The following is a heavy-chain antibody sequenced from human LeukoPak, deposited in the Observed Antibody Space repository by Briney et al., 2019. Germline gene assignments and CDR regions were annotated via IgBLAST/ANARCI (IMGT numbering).Heavy chain of an antibody. V-gene: IGHV3-30*02. Sequence: PGGSLRLSCAASGFTFSSYGMHWVRQAPGKGLEWVAFIRYDGSNKYYADSVKGRFTISRDNSKNTLYLQMNSLRAEGTAVYYCAKGLRYSSSWSSAWGQGTLVTVSS. J-gene: IGHJ5*02. D-gene: IGHD6-13*01. CDR1: GFTFSSYG. CDR2: IRYDGSNK. CDR3: AKGLRYSSSWSSA.